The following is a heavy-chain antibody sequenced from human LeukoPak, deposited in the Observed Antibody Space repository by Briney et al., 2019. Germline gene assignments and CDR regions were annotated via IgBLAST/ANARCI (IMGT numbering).Heavy chain of an antibody. CDR1: GGSINSASNY. D-gene: IGHD1-26*01. J-gene: IGHJ4*02. V-gene: IGHV4-30-2*02. CDR3: AGSQWELPWTYFY. Sequence: SETLSLTCTVSGGSINSASNYWSWIRQPPGKGLEWIGYIYHSGSTYYNPSLQSRVTISVDASQNHFSLKLTSVTTADTATYYCAGSQWELPWTYFYWGLGTLVTVAS. CDR2: IYHSGST.